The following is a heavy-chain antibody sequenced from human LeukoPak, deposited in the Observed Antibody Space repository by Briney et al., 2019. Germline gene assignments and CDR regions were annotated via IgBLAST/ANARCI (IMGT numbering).Heavy chain of an antibody. J-gene: IGHJ4*02. CDR2: INHSGST. CDR1: GGSISSSSYY. V-gene: IGHV4-39*07. D-gene: IGHD5-18*01. CDR3: ARVRSGYSYGRPLYFDY. Sequence: SETLSLTCTVSGGSISSSSYYWGWIRQPPGKGLEWIGEINHSGSTNYNPSLKSRVTISVDTSKNQFSLKLSSVTAADTAVYYCARVRSGYSYGRPLYFDYWGQGTLVTVSS.